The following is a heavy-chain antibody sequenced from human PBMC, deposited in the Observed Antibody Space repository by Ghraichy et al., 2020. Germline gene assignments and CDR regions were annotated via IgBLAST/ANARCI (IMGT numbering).Heavy chain of an antibody. V-gene: IGHV3-21*01. CDR3: ARGGITGTTVLLRYFDY. J-gene: IGHJ4*02. CDR1: GFTFSSYS. CDR2: ISSSSSYI. D-gene: IGHD1-7*01. Sequence: GGSLRLSCAASGFTFSSYSMNWVRQAPGKGLEWVSSISSSSSYIYYADSVKGRFTISRDNAKNSLYLQMNSLRAEDTAVYYCARGGITGTTVLLRYFDYWGQGTLVTVSS.